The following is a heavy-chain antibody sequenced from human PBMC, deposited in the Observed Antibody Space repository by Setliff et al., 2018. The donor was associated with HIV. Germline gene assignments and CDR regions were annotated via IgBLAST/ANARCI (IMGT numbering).Heavy chain of an antibody. V-gene: IGHV3-23*01. J-gene: IGHJ4*02. Sequence: PGGSLRLSCAGSGFTLSSHDMGWIRQAPGKGLEWVSTIDTSGFGTYYADSVKGRFTVSRDNAKNSLHLQMNSLRAEDTALYYCVTVGDYDSSGYYRYWGQGTLVTVSS. CDR1: GFTLSSHD. CDR3: VTVGDYDSSGYYRY. CDR2: IDTSGFGT. D-gene: IGHD3-22*01.